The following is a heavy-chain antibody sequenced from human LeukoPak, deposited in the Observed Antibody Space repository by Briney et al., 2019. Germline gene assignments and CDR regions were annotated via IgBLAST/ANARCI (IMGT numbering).Heavy chain of an antibody. CDR2: ISGSGGST. Sequence: GGSLRLSCAASGFTFSSYAMSWVRQAPGKGLEWVSAISGSGGSTYYADSVKGRFTISRDNSKNTLYLQMNSLRAEDTAVYYCAKPDVEVAVADVPFDYWGQGTLVTVSS. CDR3: AKPDVEVAVADVPFDY. V-gene: IGHV3-23*01. D-gene: IGHD6-19*01. J-gene: IGHJ4*02. CDR1: GFTFSSYA.